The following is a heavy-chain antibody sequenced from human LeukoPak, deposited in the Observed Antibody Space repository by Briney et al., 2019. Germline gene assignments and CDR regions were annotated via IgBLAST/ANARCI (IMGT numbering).Heavy chain of an antibody. V-gene: IGHV1-46*01. D-gene: IGHD2/OR15-2a*01. J-gene: IGHJ6*03. CDR2: INPSGGST. CDR3: ARVGQVINAFTYYYYYYMDV. Sequence: ASVKVSFKASGYTFTSYYMHWVRQAPGQGLEWMGIINPSGGSTSYAQKFQGRVTMTRDMSTSTVYMELSSLRSEDTAVYYCARVGQVINAFTYYYYYYMDVWGKGTTVTVSS. CDR1: GYTFTSYY.